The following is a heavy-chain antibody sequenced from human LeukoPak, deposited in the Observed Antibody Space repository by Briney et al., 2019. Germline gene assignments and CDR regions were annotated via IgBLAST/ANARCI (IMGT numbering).Heavy chain of an antibody. CDR1: GFTFSSYA. J-gene: IGHJ3*02. V-gene: IGHV3-23*01. CDR2: ISGSDDST. Sequence: GGSLRLSCAASGFTFSSYAMSWVRQAPGKGLEWVSAISGSDDSTYYADSVKGRFTISRDNSKNTLYLQMNSLRAEDTAVYYCAKDLTAGGIGYRTNAFDIWGQGTMVTVSS. CDR3: AKDLTAGGIGYRTNAFDI. D-gene: IGHD3-22*01.